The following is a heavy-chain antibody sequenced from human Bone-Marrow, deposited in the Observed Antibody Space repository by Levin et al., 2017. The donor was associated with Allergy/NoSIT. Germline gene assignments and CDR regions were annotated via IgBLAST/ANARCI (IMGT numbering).Heavy chain of an antibody. CDR1: GGSIRSGRYY. CDR2: IYTTGST. Sequence: SPTLSLTCSVSGGSIRSGRYYFTWVRQSAGKGLEWIGRIYTTGSTNYNPSLESRVTISRDTFKKEVYLTLSSVTAADTVVYYCARDRLASLYYYSMDVWGRGTTVIVSS. J-gene: IGHJ6*03. CDR3: ARDRLASLYYYSMDV. V-gene: IGHV4-61*02.